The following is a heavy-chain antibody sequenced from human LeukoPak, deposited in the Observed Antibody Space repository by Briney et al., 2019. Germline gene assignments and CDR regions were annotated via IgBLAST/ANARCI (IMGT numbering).Heavy chain of an antibody. CDR1: GGSFSGYY. D-gene: IGHD3-22*01. Sequence: SETLSLTCAVYGGSFSGYYWSWIRQPPGKGLEWIGEINHSGSTNYNPSLKSRVTISVDTSKNQFSLKLSSVTAADTAVYYCARRAPFYYDRGTLDYWGQGTLVTVSS. J-gene: IGHJ4*02. CDR2: INHSGST. V-gene: IGHV4-34*01. CDR3: ARRAPFYYDRGTLDY.